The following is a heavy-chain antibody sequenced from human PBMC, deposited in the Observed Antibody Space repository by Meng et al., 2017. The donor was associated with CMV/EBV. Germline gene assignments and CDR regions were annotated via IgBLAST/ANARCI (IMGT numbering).Heavy chain of an antibody. D-gene: IGHD1-26*01. J-gene: IGHJ4*02. Sequence: SETLSLTYTVSGGSVSSGSYYWSWIRQPPGKGLEWIGYIYYSGSTNYNPSLKSRVTISVDTSKNQFSLKLSSVTAADTAVYYCARGLRGSYPLDYWGQGTLVTVSS. V-gene: IGHV4-61*01. CDR3: ARGLRGSYPLDY. CDR2: IYYSGST. CDR1: GGSVSSGSYY.